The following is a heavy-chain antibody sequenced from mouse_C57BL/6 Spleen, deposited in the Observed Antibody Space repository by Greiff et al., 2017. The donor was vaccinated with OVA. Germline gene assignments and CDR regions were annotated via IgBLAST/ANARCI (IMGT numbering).Heavy chain of an antibody. V-gene: IGHV3-6*01. J-gene: IGHJ4*01. Sequence: EVQVVESGPGLVKPSQSLSLTCSVTGYSITSGYYWNWIRQFPGNKLEWMGYISYDGSNNYNPSLKNRISITRDTSKNQFFLKLNSVTTEDTATYYCARGGTLYYAMDYWGQGTSVTVSS. CDR2: ISYDGSN. CDR1: GYSITSGYY. CDR3: ARGGTLYYAMDY.